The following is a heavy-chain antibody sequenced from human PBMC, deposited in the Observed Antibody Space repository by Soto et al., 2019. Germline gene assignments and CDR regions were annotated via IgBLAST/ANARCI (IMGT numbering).Heavy chain of an antibody. J-gene: IGHJ4*02. CDR2: ISGSGGST. V-gene: IGHV3-23*01. CDR3: AKRQRGYSKTFDY. CDR1: GFTFSSYA. D-gene: IGHD5-12*01. Sequence: GGSLRLSCAASGFTFSSYAMSWVRQAPGKGLEWVSAISGSGGSTYYADSVKGRFTISRDISKNTLYLQMNSLRAEDTAVYYCAKRQRGYSKTFDYWGQGTLVTVSS.